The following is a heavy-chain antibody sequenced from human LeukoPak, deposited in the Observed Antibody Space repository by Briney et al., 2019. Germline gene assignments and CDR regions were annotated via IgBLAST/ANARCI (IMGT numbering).Heavy chain of an antibody. CDR2: MNPNSGNT. CDR1: GYTFTSYD. D-gene: IGHD6-19*01. J-gene: IGHJ6*03. CDR3: ARLSSGWNYYYYMDV. V-gene: IGHV1-8*03. Sequence: ASVTVSCKASGYTFTSYDINWVRQATGQGLEWMGWMNPNSGNTGYAQKFQGRVTITRNTSISTAYMELSSLRSEDTAVYYCARLSSGWNYYYYMDVWGKGTTVTVSS.